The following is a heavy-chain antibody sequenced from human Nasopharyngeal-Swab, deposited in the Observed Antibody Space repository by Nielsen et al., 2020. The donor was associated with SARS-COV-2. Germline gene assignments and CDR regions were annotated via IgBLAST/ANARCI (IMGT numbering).Heavy chain of an antibody. D-gene: IGHD3-22*01. CDR3: ARGLVDVNMMLVVIGFSYWLDS. Sequence: RQAPGKGLQWIGEINHRGTTSYNPSLKGRVTISADTSKNQFSLNLSSVTAADTAVYYCARGLVDVNMMLVVIGFSYWLDSWGQGTLVTVSS. J-gene: IGHJ5*01. V-gene: IGHV4-34*01. CDR2: INHRGTT.